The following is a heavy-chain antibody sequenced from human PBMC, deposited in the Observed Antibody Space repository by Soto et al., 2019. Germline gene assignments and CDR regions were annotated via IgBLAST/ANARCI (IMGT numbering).Heavy chain of an antibody. D-gene: IGHD2-2*01. J-gene: IGHJ4*02. CDR3: ARTRQRRPVFYVDY. Sequence: QVQLMQSGAEVTKPGSSVKVSCKASGGPFNTFGISWVRQAPGQGLEWMGGIIPKYGTTNYARRVQGRVTITADESTTTAYLELSSLRHDDTAIYYCARTRQRRPVFYVDYWGQGTPISVTS. CDR2: IIPKYGTT. V-gene: IGHV1-69*01. CDR1: GGPFNTFG.